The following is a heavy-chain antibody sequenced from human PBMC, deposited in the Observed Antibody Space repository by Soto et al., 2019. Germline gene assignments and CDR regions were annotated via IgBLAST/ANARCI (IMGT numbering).Heavy chain of an antibody. CDR2: IYYSGST. CDR3: ASGLRYCSGGSCYKFYYYYGMDV. Sequence: QVQLQESGPGLVKPSETLSLTCTVSGGSVSSGSYYWSWIRQPPGKGLEWMGYIYYSGSTNYNPSLKSRVTISVDTSKNQFSLKLSSVTAADTAVYYCASGLRYCSGGSCYKFYYYYGMDVWGQGTTVTVSS. D-gene: IGHD2-15*01. J-gene: IGHJ6*02. CDR1: GGSVSSGSYY. V-gene: IGHV4-61*01.